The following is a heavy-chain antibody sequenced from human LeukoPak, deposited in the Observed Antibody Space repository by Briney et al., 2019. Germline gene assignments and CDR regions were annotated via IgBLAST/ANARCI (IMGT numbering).Heavy chain of an antibody. CDR2: IITIFGTA. J-gene: IGHJ6*03. CDR1: GGTFSSYA. Sequence: SVKVSCKASGGTFSSYAISWVRQAPGQWLEWMGGIITIFGTANYAQKFQGRVTITTDESTSTAYMELSSLRSEDTAVYYCARTVVQAYYYYYYMDVWGKGTTVTVSS. CDR3: ARTVVQAYYYYYYMDV. D-gene: IGHD2-2*01. V-gene: IGHV1-69*05.